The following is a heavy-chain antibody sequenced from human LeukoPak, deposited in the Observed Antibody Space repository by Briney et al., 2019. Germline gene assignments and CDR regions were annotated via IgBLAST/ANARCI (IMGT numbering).Heavy chain of an antibody. D-gene: IGHD3-10*01. Sequence: PGRSLRLSCAASGFTFSDYYMSWIRQAPGKGLEWVSYISSSGSTIYYADPVKGRFTISRDNSKNTLYLQMNSLRAEDTAVYYCAKEGRELLWFGEANDYWGQGTLVTVSS. CDR3: AKEGRELLWFGEANDY. J-gene: IGHJ4*02. CDR2: ISSSGSTI. V-gene: IGHV3-11*04. CDR1: GFTFSDYY.